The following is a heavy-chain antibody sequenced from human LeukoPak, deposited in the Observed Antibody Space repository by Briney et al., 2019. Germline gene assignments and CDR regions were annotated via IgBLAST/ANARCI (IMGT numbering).Heavy chain of an antibody. CDR1: GYTFTGYY. Sequence: ASVKVSCKASGYTFTGYYMHWVRQAPGQGLEWMGWIDPNSGGTTYAQKFQGRVTMTRDTSISTAYMELSRLRSDDTAVYYCTRLATLIDAFDIWGQGKMVTVSS. D-gene: IGHD1-1*01. J-gene: IGHJ3*02. CDR3: TRLATLIDAFDI. CDR2: IDPNSGGT. V-gene: IGHV1-2*02.